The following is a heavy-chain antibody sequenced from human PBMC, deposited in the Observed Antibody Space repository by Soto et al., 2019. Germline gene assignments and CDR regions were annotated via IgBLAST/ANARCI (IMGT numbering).Heavy chain of an antibody. CDR2: IYPSDSDT. D-gene: IGHD5-12*01. CDR1: GYRFTSYW. V-gene: IGHV5-51*01. J-gene: IGHJ4*02. CDR3: ARLLYGDGYPDSVLDY. Sequence: GESLKISCKGSGYRFTSYWIGWVRQMPGKGLEWMAIIYPSDSDTRYSPSFQGQVTISADKSISTAYLQWSSLKASDTAMYYCARLLYGDGYPDSVLDYWGQGTLVTVSS.